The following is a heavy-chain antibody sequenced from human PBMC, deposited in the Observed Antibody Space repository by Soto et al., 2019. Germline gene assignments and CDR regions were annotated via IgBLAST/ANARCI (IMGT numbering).Heavy chain of an antibody. D-gene: IGHD6-19*01. V-gene: IGHV1-2*04. J-gene: IGHJ4*02. Sequence: ASVKVSCKASGYTFIGYYMHWVRQAPGQGLEWMGWINPNSGGTNYAQKFQGWVTMTRDTSISTAYMELRRLRSDDTAVYYCARGSSESSYYFDYWGQGTLVTVSS. CDR2: INPNSGGT. CDR3: ARGSSESSYYFDY. CDR1: GYTFIGYY.